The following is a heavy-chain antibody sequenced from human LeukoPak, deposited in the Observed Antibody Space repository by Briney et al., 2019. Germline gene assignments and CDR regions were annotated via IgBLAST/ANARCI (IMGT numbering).Heavy chain of an antibody. D-gene: IGHD6-19*01. J-gene: IGHJ4*02. CDR1: GFTFNSYA. CDR3: ARDHSSGWYSDYFDY. V-gene: IGHV3-23*01. Sequence: GGSLRLSCAASGFTFNSYAMSWVRQAPGKGLEWVSSISGSGGSTYYADSVKGRFTISRDNSKNTLYLQMNSLRAEDTAVYYCARDHSSGWYSDYFDYWGQGTLVTVSS. CDR2: ISGSGGST.